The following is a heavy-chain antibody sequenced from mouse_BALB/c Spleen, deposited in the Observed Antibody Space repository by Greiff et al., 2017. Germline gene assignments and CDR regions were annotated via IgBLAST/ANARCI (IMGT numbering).Heavy chain of an antibody. CDR1: GFNIKDYY. CDR2: IDPENGDT. CDR3: KAYYYGSSLDY. Sequence: VQLKESGAELVRSGASVKLSCTASGFNIKDYYMHWVKQRPEQGLEWSGWIDPENGDTEYAPKFQGKATMTADTSSNTAYLQLSSLTSEDTAVYYCKAYYYGSSLDYWGQGTTLTVSS. V-gene: IGHV14-4*02. D-gene: IGHD1-1*01. J-gene: IGHJ2*01.